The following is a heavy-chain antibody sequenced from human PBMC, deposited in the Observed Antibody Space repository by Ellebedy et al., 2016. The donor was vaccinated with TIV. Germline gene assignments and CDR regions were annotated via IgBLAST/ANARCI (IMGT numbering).Heavy chain of an antibody. Sequence: GGSLRLSXATSGLTFSTYWMNWVRQVPGKGLERVANINHDGSHIYYVHSVKGRFTISRDNAKNSLYLQLNSLRTEDTAVYYCARGAARGIFYYYGMDVWGQGTTVTVSS. J-gene: IGHJ6*02. CDR2: INHDGSHI. CDR3: ARGAARGIFYYYGMDV. D-gene: IGHD6-25*01. CDR1: GLTFSTYW. V-gene: IGHV3-7*01.